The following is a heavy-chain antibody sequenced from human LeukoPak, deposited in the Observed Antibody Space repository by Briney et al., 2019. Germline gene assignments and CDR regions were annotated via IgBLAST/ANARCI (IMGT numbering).Heavy chain of an antibody. CDR3: VRDRVTMIIGGDSYYYYMDV. J-gene: IGHJ6*03. CDR2: ISSGSHYI. Sequence: PGGSLRLSCAASGFTFSNNNMEWVRQTPEKWLEWVSSISSGSHYIYYADSVKGRFTISRDNAKNSLYLQMNSLRAEDTAVYYCVRDRVTMIIGGDSYYYYMDVWGKGTTVTVSS. CDR1: GFTFSNNN. D-gene: IGHD3/OR15-3a*01. V-gene: IGHV3-21*01.